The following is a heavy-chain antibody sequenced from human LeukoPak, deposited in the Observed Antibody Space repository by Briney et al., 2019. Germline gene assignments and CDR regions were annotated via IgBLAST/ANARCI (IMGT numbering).Heavy chain of an antibody. D-gene: IGHD6-13*01. CDR1: GFTFTTSA. Sequence: GASVKVSCKASGFTFTTSAVQWVRQARGHRLEWIGWIVVGSGNTNYAQKFQERVTITRDMSTSTAYMELTSLRSEDTAFYYCAADLAAAGQEYFQHWGQGTLVTVSS. CDR3: AADLAAAGQEYFQH. CDR2: IVVGSGNT. J-gene: IGHJ1*01. V-gene: IGHV1-58*01.